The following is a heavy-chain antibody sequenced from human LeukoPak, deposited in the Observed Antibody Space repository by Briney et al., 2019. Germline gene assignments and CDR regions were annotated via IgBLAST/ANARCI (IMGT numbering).Heavy chain of an antibody. CDR3: AGDIGNGPAALRG. J-gene: IGHJ4*02. V-gene: IGHV1-2*02. CDR2: INPNSGGT. CDR1: GYTFTGYY. Sequence: ASVKVSCKASGYTFTGYYMHWVRQAPGQGLEWMGWINPNSGGTNYAQKFQGRVTMTRDTSISTAYMELSRLRSDDTAVYYCAGDIGNGPAALRGWGQGTLVTVSS. D-gene: IGHD2-2*01.